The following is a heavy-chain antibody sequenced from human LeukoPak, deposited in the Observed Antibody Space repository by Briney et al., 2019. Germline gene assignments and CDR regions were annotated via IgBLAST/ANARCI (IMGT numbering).Heavy chain of an antibody. Sequence: PSETLSLTCTVSGGSISSSSYYWGWIRQPAEKGLEWIGRIYTTGRTNYNPSLKNRVTMSLDTSKSQLSLQLSSVTAADTAVYYCATSPPGGAFDIWSQGTMVTVSS. CDR2: IYTTGRT. CDR1: GGSISSSSYY. J-gene: IGHJ3*02. D-gene: IGHD6-25*01. CDR3: ATSPPGGAFDI. V-gene: IGHV4-61*02.